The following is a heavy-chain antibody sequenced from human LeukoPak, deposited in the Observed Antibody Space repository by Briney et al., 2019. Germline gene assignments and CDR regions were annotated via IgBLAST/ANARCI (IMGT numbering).Heavy chain of an antibody. Sequence: ASVKVSCKASGYTFTGYYMHWVRQAPGQGLEWMGWINPNTGDTNYAQKFLGRVTMTRDTSISTAYMELSRLRSDDTAVYYCAKDQGRGYTYGLYYFDYWGQGTLVTVSS. CDR1: GYTFTGYY. D-gene: IGHD5-18*01. CDR2: INPNTGDT. CDR3: AKDQGRGYTYGLYYFDY. J-gene: IGHJ4*02. V-gene: IGHV1-2*02.